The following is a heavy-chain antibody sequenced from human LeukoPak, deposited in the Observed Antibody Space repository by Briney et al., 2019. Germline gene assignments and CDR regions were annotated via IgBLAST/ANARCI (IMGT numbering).Heavy chain of an antibody. CDR1: GYTFTSYG. CDR2: ISAYNGNT. CDR3: ASSIVGASLYYFDY. Sequence: ASVKVSCKASGYTFTSYGISWVRQAPGQGLEWMGWISAYNGNTNYAQKLQGRVTMTTDTSTSTAYMELRSLRSDDTAVYYCASSIVGASLYYFDYWGQGTLVTVSS. D-gene: IGHD1-26*01. V-gene: IGHV1-18*01. J-gene: IGHJ4*02.